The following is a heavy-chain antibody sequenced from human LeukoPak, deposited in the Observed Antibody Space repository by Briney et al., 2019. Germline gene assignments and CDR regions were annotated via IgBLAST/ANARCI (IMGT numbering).Heavy chain of an antibody. CDR3: ARETEDWFGDLLSYFDY. CDR1: GYSIRNSYS. D-gene: IGHD3-10*01. CDR2: IYHRGNT. Sequence: SETLSLTCTVSGYSIRNSYSWGWIRQSPGKRLEWIGTIYHRGNTYYNPSLQSRVTVSIDTSKNQFSLRLSSVTAADTAVYYCARETEDWFGDLLSYFDYWGRGLLVSVSS. J-gene: IGHJ4*02. V-gene: IGHV4-38-2*02.